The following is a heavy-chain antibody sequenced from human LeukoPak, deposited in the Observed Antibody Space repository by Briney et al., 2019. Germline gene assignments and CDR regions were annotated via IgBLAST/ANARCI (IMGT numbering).Heavy chain of an antibody. CDR3: ARFTYYYGSGSNDAFDI. CDR2: IYYSGST. CDR1: GGSISSYY. D-gene: IGHD3-10*01. V-gene: IGHV4-59*01. Sequence: SETLSLTCTVSGGSISSYYGSWIRQPPGKGLEWIGYIYYSGSTNYNPSLKSRVTISVDTSKNQFSLKLSSVTAADTAVYYCARFTYYYGSGSNDAFDIWGQGTMVTVSS. J-gene: IGHJ3*02.